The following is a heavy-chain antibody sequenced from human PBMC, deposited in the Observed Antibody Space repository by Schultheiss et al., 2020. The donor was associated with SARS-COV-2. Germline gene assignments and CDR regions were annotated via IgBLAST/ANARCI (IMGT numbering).Heavy chain of an antibody. V-gene: IGHV3-48*01. CDR2: ISSSGSTI. CDR3: ARDEDGVFDY. J-gene: IGHJ4*02. CDR1: GFTFSSYG. Sequence: GGSLRLSCAASGFTFSSYGMNWVRQAPGKGLEWVSYISSSGSTIYYADSVKGRFTISRENAKNSLYLQMNSLRAGDTAVYYCARDEDGVFDYWGQGTLVTVSS. D-gene: IGHD3-10*01.